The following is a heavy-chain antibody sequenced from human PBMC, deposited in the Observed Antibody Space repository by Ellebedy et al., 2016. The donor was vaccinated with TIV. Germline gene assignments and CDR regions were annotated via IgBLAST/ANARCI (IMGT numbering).Heavy chain of an antibody. CDR3: ARVRNWNYPGGMDV. J-gene: IGHJ6*02. CDR1: GYTFTAYY. CDR2: INPNSGGT. Sequence: ASVKVSCKASGYTFTAYYMHWVRQAPGQGLEWVGWINPNSGGTNYAQKFQGGVTMTRDTSISTAYMELSRLRSDDTAVYYCARVRNWNYPGGMDVWGQGTTVTVSS. V-gene: IGHV1-2*02. D-gene: IGHD1-7*01.